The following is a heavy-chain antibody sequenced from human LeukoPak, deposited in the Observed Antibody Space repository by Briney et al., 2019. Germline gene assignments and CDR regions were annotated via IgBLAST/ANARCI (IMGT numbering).Heavy chain of an antibody. V-gene: IGHV4-39*07. CDR3: ASFQWLVQSY. D-gene: IGHD6-19*01. J-gene: IGHJ4*02. CDR2: IYYSGST. Sequence: SETLSLACTVSGGSVSSSIYYWGWIRQPPGKGLEWIGSIYYSGSTSYNPSLKSRVTISVDTSKNQSSLKLSSVTAADTAVYYCASFQWLVQSYWGQGTLVTVSS. CDR1: GGSVSSSIYY.